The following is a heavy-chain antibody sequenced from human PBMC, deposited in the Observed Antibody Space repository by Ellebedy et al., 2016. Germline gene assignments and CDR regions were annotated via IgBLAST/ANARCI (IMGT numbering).Heavy chain of an antibody. Sequence: GESLKISXTASGFTFNIAGMTWVRQAPGKGLEWVATVSRGREAYYADPFKGRFFISRDNDLNSVFLQLNNLRVEDTAVYYCSRDGREWSRDCWGQGTLVTVSS. CDR1: GFTFNIAG. CDR3: SRDGREWSRDC. V-gene: IGHV3-21*06. CDR2: VSRGREA. J-gene: IGHJ4*02. D-gene: IGHD3-3*01.